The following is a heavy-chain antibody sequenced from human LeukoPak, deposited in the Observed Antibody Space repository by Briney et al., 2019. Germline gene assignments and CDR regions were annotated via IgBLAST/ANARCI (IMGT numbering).Heavy chain of an antibody. CDR1: GFTFSSFA. J-gene: IGHJ6*02. V-gene: IGHV3-30-3*01. CDR2: ISYDGNNN. D-gene: IGHD2-21*01. CDR3: AREQLYSGYYGLDV. Sequence: GWCLRLSCAASGFTFSSFAMHWVRLAPGKGLEWVAVISYDGNNNYYADSVRGRFTISRDNSKNTVNLQVNSLRPEDTAVYYCAREQLYSGYYGLDVWGQGTTLTVSS.